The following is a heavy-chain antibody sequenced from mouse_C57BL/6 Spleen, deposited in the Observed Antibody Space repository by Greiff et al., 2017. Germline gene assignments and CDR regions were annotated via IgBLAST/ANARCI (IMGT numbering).Heavy chain of an antibody. CDR2: IRTGGGT. Sequence: QVQLQQSGPGLVAPSQSLSITCTVSGFSLTSYAISWVRQPPGKGLAWLGVIRTGGGTNYNSALKSRLSIRKDNSKSQVCIEMNSLQTKNTARYYGARSTTVGFDYWGQGTTLTVSS. D-gene: IGHD1-1*01. V-gene: IGHV2-9-1*01. J-gene: IGHJ2*01. CDR3: ARSTTVGFDY. CDR1: GFSLTSYA.